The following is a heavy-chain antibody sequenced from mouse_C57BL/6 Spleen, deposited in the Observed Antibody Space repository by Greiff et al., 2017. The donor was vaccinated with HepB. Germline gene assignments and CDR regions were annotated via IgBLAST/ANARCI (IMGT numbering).Heavy chain of an antibody. CDR1: GYTFTSYW. V-gene: IGHV1-64*01. CDR3: APYYSNYAWFAY. CDR2: IHPNSGST. D-gene: IGHD2-5*01. J-gene: IGHJ3*01. Sequence: QLQQPGAELVKPGASVKLSCKASGYTFTSYWMHWVKQRPGQGLEWIGMIHPNSGSTNYNEKFKSKATLTVDKSSSTAYMQLSSLTSEDSAVYYCAPYYSNYAWFAYWGQGTLVTVSA.